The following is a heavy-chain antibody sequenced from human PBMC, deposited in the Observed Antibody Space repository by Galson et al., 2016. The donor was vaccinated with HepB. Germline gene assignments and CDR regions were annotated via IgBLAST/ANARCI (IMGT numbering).Heavy chain of an antibody. D-gene: IGHD6-13*01. CDR1: GGSFSGHY. V-gene: IGHV4-34*01. CDR2: INRSGST. Sequence: ATLSLTCEVYGGSFSGHYWNWIRQPPGKGLEWIGEINRSGSTNYNPSLKSRVTISVDMSKNQFSLNLSSVTAAETAIYYCVRLGTAAAVANRRGSIYWSQGTRVTVSS. J-gene: IGHJ4*02. CDR3: VRLGTAAAVANRRGSIY.